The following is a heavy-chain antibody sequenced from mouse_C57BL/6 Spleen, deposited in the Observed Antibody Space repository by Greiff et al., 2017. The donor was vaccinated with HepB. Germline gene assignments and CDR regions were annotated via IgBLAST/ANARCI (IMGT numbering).Heavy chain of an antibody. V-gene: IGHV5-4*03. CDR1: GFTFSSYA. Sequence: EVKLVESGGGLVKPGGSLKLSCAASGFTFSSYAMSWVRQTPEKRLEWVATISDGGSYTHYPDNVKGRITISRDNAKNKQYLQMSHLKSEDTAMCDWARYRVNWDWYFDVWGPGTTVTVSS. CDR2: ISDGGSYT. J-gene: IGHJ1*01. CDR3: ARYRVNWDWYFDV. D-gene: IGHD4-1*01.